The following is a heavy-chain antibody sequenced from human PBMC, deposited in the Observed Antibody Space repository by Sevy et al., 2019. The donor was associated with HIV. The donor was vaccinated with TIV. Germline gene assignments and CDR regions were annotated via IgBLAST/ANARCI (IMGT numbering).Heavy chain of an antibody. Sequence: GGSLRLSCAASGFTFNNYAMHWVRQAPGKGLEWVAVISYDATSRYYADSMKGRFAISRDNSRHILYLQMSGLRTDDTAVYYCAKDGGEGNYYALHFDNWGQGSLVTVSS. CDR2: ISYDATSR. D-gene: IGHD2-2*01. J-gene: IGHJ4*02. CDR1: GFTFNNYA. CDR3: AKDGGEGNYYALHFDN. V-gene: IGHV3-30*09.